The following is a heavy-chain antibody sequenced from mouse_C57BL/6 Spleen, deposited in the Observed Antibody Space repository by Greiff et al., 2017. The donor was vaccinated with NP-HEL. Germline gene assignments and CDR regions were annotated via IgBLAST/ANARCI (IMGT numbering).Heavy chain of an antibody. V-gene: IGHV1-69*01. CDR2: IDPSDSYT. D-gene: IGHD1-1*01. CDR1: GYTFTSSW. Sequence: QVQLKQPGAELVMPGASVKLSCKASGYTFTSSWMHWVKQRPGQGLEWIGEIDPSDSYTNYNQKFKGKSTLTVDKSSSTAYMQRSSLTSEDSAVYYCASGGGSSYDYYAMDYWGQGTSVTVSS. J-gene: IGHJ4*01. CDR3: ASGGGSSYDYYAMDY.